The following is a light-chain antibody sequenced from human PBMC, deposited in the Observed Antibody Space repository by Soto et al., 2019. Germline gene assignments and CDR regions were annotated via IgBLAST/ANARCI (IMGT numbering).Light chain of an antibody. CDR3: QQYGSSPPT. CDR2: CAS. V-gene: IGKV3-20*01. Sequence: EIVLTQSPGTLSLSPGERATLSCRASQSVSSNYLAWYRRKPGQAPSLLIYCASTRATGIPGRFSGSGSGTDFTLNITRLEPEDFPVYYCQQYGSSPPTFGQGTKVEFK. CDR1: QSVSSNY. J-gene: IGKJ1*01.